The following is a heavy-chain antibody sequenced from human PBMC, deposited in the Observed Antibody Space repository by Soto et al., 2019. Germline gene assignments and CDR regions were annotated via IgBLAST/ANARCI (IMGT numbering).Heavy chain of an antibody. CDR1: GFSLSNARMG. V-gene: IGHV2-26*01. Sequence: QVTLKESGPVLVNPTETLTLTCTVSGFSLSNARMGVSWIRQPPGKALEWLAHIFSNDEKSYSTSLKSRLTSSKDTSKSQVVLTMTNMDPVDTATYYCARMPLNCSGGSCYPDWGQGTLVTVSS. J-gene: IGHJ4*02. CDR3: ARMPLNCSGGSCYPD. CDR2: IFSNDEK. D-gene: IGHD2-15*01.